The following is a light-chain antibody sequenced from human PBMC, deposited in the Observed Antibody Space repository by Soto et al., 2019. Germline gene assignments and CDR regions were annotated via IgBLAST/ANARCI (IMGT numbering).Light chain of an antibody. V-gene: IGKV3-20*01. Sequence: EIVLTQSPGTLSLSPGERATLSCRASQSVSSNYLAWYQQTPGQAPRLLIYGASSRATGIPDRFSGSGSEIDFTLTISRLEPEDFAVYYCQQYGSSPRVTFGGGTKVLIK. CDR2: GAS. J-gene: IGKJ4*01. CDR3: QQYGSSPRVT. CDR1: QSVSSNY.